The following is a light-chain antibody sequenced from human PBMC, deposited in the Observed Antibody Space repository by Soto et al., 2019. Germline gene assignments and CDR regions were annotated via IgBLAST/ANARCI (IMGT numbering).Light chain of an antibody. CDR2: GAS. Sequence: EIVMTQSPATLSVSPGERVTVSCRASQNVNSNLAWYQQKPGQAPRPLIFGASTRATGIPARFSGSGSGTEFTLTISSRQSEDFAVYYCQQYNNFWTFGQGTKVELK. CDR3: QQYNNFWT. V-gene: IGKV3-15*01. CDR1: QNVNSN. J-gene: IGKJ1*01.